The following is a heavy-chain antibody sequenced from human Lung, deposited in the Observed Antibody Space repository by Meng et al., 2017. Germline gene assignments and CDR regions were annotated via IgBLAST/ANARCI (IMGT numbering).Heavy chain of an antibody. CDR1: GGSFSGYY. J-gene: IGHJ4*02. Sequence: SETLSLTCAVYGGSFSGYYWSWIRQPPGKGLEWIGEINHSGSTNYNPSLKSRVTISVDTSKNQFSLKLSSVAAADTAVYYCARGGAAMALFGFDYWGQGTRVTVSS. CDR3: ARGGAAMALFGFDY. V-gene: IGHV4-34*01. D-gene: IGHD5-18*01. CDR2: INHSGST.